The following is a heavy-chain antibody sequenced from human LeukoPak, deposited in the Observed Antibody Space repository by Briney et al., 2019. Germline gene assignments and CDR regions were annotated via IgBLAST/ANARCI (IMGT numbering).Heavy chain of an antibody. CDR3: ARDRPGQQLFSFWFDP. J-gene: IGHJ5*02. Sequence: GGSLRLSCAASGFTFSRYEMNWVRQAPGKGLKWVSYISSSGSTIYYADSVKGRFTISRDNAKNSLYLQMNSLRAEDTAVYYCARDRPGQQLFSFWFDPWGQGTLVTVSS. V-gene: IGHV3-48*03. CDR2: ISSSGSTI. CDR1: GFTFSRYE. D-gene: IGHD6-13*01.